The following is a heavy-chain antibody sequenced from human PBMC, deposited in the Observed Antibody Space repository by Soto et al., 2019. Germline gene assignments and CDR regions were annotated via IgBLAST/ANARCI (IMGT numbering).Heavy chain of an antibody. V-gene: IGHV4-34*01. CDR1: GGSFSGYY. Sequence: SETLSLTCAVYGGSFSGYYWSWFRQPPGKGLEWIGEVDHGGSTNYNPSLESRLTISVDTSKNQFSLRLTSVTAADTAVYYCANQLPRENDYGDYVHDYWGQGTLVTVSS. CDR3: ANQLPRENDYGDYVHDY. D-gene: IGHD4-17*01. CDR2: VDHGGST. J-gene: IGHJ4*02.